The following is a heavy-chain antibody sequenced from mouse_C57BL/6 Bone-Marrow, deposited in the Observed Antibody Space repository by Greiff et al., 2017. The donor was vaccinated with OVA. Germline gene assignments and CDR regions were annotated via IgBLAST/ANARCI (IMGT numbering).Heavy chain of an antibody. Sequence: QVQLQQPGAELVMPGASVKLSCKASGYTFTSYWMHWVKQRPGQGLEWIGEIDPSDSYTNYNQKFKGKSTLTVDKSSSTAYMQLSSLTSEDSAVYYCASYRYFDVWGTGTTVTVSS. V-gene: IGHV1-69*01. CDR1: GYTFTSYW. CDR2: IDPSDSYT. CDR3: ASYRYFDV. J-gene: IGHJ1*03.